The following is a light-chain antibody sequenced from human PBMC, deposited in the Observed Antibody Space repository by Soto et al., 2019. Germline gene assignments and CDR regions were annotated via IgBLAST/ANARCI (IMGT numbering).Light chain of an antibody. CDR3: QQYNTYSRT. V-gene: IGKV1-5*03. CDR2: KAS. Sequence: DIQMTQSPSTLSASLVGLVAITCRASQSISTYLAWYQQKPGKAPKLLIYKASSLESGVPSRFSGSGSGAEFTLTISSLQPDDFATYYCQQYNTYSRTFGQGTKVDIK. J-gene: IGKJ1*01. CDR1: QSISTY.